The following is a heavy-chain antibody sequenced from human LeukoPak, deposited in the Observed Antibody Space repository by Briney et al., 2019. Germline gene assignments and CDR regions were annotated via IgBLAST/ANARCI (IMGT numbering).Heavy chain of an antibody. CDR2: IYTSGST. Sequence: SETLSLTCTVSGGSISSYYWGWIRQPAGKGLEWIGRIYTSGSTNYNPSLKSRVTMSVDTSKNQFSLKLSSVTAADTAVYYCARGRRRRIVVVITSFFDPWGQGTLVTVSS. D-gene: IGHD3-22*01. V-gene: IGHV4-4*07. CDR1: GGSISSYY. J-gene: IGHJ5*02. CDR3: ARGRRRRIVVVITSFFDP.